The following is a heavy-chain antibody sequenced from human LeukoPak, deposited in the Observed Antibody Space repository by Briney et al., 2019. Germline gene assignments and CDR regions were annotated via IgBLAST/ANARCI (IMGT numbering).Heavy chain of an antibody. CDR2: INTNTGNP. Sequence: GASVKGSCKASGYTFTSYAMNWVRQAPGQGLEWMGSINTNTGNPTYAQGFTGRFVFSLDTSVSTAYLQISSLKAEDTAVYYCARVVRCSSTSCYDQILDPWGQGTLVTVSS. CDR3: ARVVRCSSTSCYDQILDP. J-gene: IGHJ5*02. D-gene: IGHD2-2*01. V-gene: IGHV7-4-1*02. CDR1: GYTFTSYA.